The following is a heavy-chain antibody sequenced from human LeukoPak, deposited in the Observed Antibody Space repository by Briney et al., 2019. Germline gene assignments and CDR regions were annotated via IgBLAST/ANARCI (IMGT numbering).Heavy chain of an antibody. CDR3: ARAAVGVVIAGFDP. J-gene: IGHJ5*02. V-gene: IGHV4-59*01. CDR1: GGSISSYY. CDR2: IYYGGST. Sequence: SETLSLTCTVSGGSISSYYWSWIRQPPGKGLEWIGYIYYGGSTNYNPSLKSRVTISVDTSKNQFSLKLSSVTAADTAVYYCARAAVGVVIAGFDPWGQGTLVTVSS. D-gene: IGHD3-3*01.